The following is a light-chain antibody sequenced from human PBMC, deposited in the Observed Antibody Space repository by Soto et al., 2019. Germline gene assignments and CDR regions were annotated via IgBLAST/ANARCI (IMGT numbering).Light chain of an antibody. CDR3: SSYSTSSTRV. Sequence: QSALTQPASVSGSPGQSITISCTGTSSDIGYSNYVSWYQQHPAKAPKLMIYEGSKRPSGVSNRFSGSRSGNTASLTISGLQAEDEADYYCSSYSTSSTRVFGTGTKVTVL. CDR2: EGS. CDR1: SSDIGYSNY. V-gene: IGLV2-14*01. J-gene: IGLJ1*01.